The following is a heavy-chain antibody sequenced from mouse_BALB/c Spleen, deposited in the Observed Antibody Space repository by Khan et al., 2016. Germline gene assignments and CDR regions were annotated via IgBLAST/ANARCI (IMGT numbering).Heavy chain of an antibody. CDR2: IDPATGNT. V-gene: IGHV14-3*02. J-gene: IGHJ3*01. Sequence: EVQLQESGAELVKPGASVKLSCTASGFNIKDTYMHWVKQRPEQGLEWIGRIDPATGNTKYDPKFQGKATITADTSSNTDYLQLSSLTSDDTAVYYCARSPYDYDVGFAYWGQGTLVTVSA. CDR1: GFNIKDTY. D-gene: IGHD2-4*01. CDR3: ARSPYDYDVGFAY.